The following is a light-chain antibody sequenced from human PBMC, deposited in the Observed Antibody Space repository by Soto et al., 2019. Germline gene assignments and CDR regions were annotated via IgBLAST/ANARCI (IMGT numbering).Light chain of an antibody. CDR3: YSWNSNSDTHYV. J-gene: IGLJ1*01. V-gene: IGLV2-14*03. Sequence: QPASVSGSPGQSITISCTGTSSDIGASNYVSWYQQHPGQAPKLMISDVNNRPSGISDRFSGSKSGNTASLTISWLQAEDEADYYCYSWNSNSDTHYVFGTGTKLTVL. CDR1: SSDIGASNY. CDR2: DVN.